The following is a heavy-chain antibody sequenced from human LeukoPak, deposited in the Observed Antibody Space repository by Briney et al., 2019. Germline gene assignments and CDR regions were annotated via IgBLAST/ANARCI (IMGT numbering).Heavy chain of an antibody. J-gene: IGHJ6*02. D-gene: IGHD4-17*01. CDR3: ARMTRSMTTMSYYYGMDV. V-gene: IGHV1-69*13. CDR1: GGTFSSYG. CDR2: IIPIFGTT. Sequence: SVKVSCKAPGGTFSSYGINWLRQAPGQGLERMGGIIPIFGTTNYAQKFQGRVTITADESTSTAYMELSSLRSEDTAVYYCARMTRSMTTMSYYYGMDVWGQGTTVTVS.